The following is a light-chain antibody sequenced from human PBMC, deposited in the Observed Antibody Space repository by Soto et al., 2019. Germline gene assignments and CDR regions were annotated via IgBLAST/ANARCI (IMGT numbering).Light chain of an antibody. J-gene: IGLJ7*01. CDR2: EGT. Sequence: QSALTQPASVSGSPGQSITISCTGTSRDVGSYDLVSWYQHHPGKAPKLTIYEGTKRPSGVSNRFSGSKSGNTASLAISGLQAEDEADYYCCSYAGSTTYVFGTGTQLTVL. CDR3: CSYAGSTTYV. CDR1: SRDVGSYDL. V-gene: IGLV2-23*01.